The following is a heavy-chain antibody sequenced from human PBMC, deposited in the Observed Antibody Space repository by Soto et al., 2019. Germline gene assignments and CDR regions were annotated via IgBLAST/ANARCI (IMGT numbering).Heavy chain of an antibody. CDR1: GFSLSTNGVG. Sequence: SGPTLVNPTQTLTLTCTFSGFSLSTNGVGVGWIRQPPGKALELLALIYWHDDRRYSPSLRSRLTITKDTSKNQVVLTLSNVDPVDTATYYSAHRQHRQFNWDDGELAYSGPGSLVTVSS. J-gene: IGHJ4*02. D-gene: IGHD1-1*01. V-gene: IGHV2-5*01. CDR3: AHRQHRQFNWDDGELAY. CDR2: IYWHDDR.